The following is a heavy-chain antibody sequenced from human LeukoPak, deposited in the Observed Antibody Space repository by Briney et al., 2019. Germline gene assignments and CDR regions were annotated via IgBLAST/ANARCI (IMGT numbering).Heavy chain of an antibody. Sequence: ASVKVSCKASGYTFTSFGINWVRQAPGQGLEWMGWISTYNDNTNYAQKLQGRVTMTTDTPTSTAYMELRSLRYEDTAVYYCASGGYCSGGSCYEGSFAYWGQGTLVTVSS. CDR3: ASGGYCSGGSCYEGSFAY. D-gene: IGHD2-15*01. CDR1: GYTFTSFG. V-gene: IGHV1-18*01. J-gene: IGHJ4*02. CDR2: ISTYNDNT.